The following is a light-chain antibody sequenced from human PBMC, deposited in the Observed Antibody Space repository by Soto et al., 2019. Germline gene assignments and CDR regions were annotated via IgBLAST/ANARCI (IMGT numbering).Light chain of an antibody. CDR1: QSVSSY. J-gene: IGKJ5*01. Sequence: DIVLTQSPVTLSLSPGERATLSCRASQSVSSYLAWYQQKPGQAPRLLIYDASNRATGIPARFSGSGSGTDFTLTISRLEPEDFAVYYGQQRSNWPPITGGQGTRLEIK. CDR2: DAS. CDR3: QQRSNWPPIT. V-gene: IGKV3-11*01.